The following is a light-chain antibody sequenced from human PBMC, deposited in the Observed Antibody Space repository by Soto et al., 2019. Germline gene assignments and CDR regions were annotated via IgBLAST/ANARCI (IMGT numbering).Light chain of an antibody. V-gene: IGKV3-11*01. CDR2: DAS. Sequence: IVMTQSPATLSVSPGERATLSCRASQSVSNYLAWYQQKPGQAPRLLIYDASNRATGIPARFSGSGSGTDFTLTISSLEPEDFAVYYCQQRSNWPAFGQGTKVDIK. CDR3: QQRSNWPA. CDR1: QSVSNY. J-gene: IGKJ1*01.